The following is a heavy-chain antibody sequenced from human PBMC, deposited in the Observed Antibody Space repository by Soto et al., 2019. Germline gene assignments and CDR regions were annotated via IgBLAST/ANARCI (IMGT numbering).Heavy chain of an antibody. CDR2: IYYSGST. D-gene: IGHD3-10*01. J-gene: IGHJ6*03. CDR3: ASVLRDYPFYYYYMDV. CDR1: SGSISSSDCF. V-gene: IGHV4-39*01. Sequence: QLQLQESGPGLVKPSETLSLTCTVSSGSISSSDCFWGWIRQPPGKGLEGIGNIYYSGSTYYNPSLKSRVAMSVDTSNNQFSLKLSSVTAADTAVYYCASVLRDYPFYYYYMDVWGKGTTVTVSS.